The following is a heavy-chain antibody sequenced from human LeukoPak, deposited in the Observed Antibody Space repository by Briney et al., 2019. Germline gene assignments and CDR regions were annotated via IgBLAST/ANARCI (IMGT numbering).Heavy chain of an antibody. CDR3: ARHLDYYGSGSYLGL. CDR2: IHYSGIT. D-gene: IGHD3-10*01. J-gene: IGHJ4*02. CDR1: GGSISGSSHY. Sequence: PSETLSLTCVVSGGSISGSSHYWGWVRQPPGKEPEWIGSIHYSGITYYSPSLKSPVTISVDTSKNQFSLKLTSVTAADTAVYYCARHLDYYGSGSYLGLWGQGTQVTVSS. V-gene: IGHV4-39*01.